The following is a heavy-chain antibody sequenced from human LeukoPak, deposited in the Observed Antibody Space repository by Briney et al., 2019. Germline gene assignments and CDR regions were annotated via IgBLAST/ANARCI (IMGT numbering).Heavy chain of an antibody. Sequence: GGSLGLSCAASGFTFSSYAMSWVRQAPGKGLEWVSAISGSGGSTYYADSVKGRFTISRDNSKNTLYLQMNSLRAEDTAVYYCAKARYSSGWYYFDYWGQGTLVTVSS. V-gene: IGHV3-23*01. J-gene: IGHJ4*02. CDR1: GFTFSSYA. CDR2: ISGSGGST. CDR3: AKARYSSGWYYFDY. D-gene: IGHD6-19*01.